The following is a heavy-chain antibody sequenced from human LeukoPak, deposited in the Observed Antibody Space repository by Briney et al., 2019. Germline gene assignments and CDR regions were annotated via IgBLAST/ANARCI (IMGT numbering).Heavy chain of an antibody. CDR3: AKDGYGQYYFDY. Sequence: GRSLRLSCAASGFTFSSYGMHWVRQAPGKGLEWVAVISYDGSNKYYADSVKGRFTTSRDNSKNTLYLQMNSLRAEDTAVYYCAKDGYGQYYFDYWGQGTLVTVSS. CDR2: ISYDGSNK. J-gene: IGHJ4*02. V-gene: IGHV3-30*18. CDR1: GFTFSSYG. D-gene: IGHD5-18*01.